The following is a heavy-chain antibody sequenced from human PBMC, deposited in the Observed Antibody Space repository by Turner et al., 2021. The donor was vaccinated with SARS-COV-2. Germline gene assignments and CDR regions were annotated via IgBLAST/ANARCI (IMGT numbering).Heavy chain of an antibody. D-gene: IGHD6-13*01. CDR3: ATLVARQLVKAGWYFDL. J-gene: IGHJ2*01. CDR2: IYYSGST. CDR1: GGSISSSSYY. Sequence: QLQLQESGPGLVKPSETLSLTCTVSGGSISSSSYYWGWIRQPPGKGLEWIGSIYYSGSTYYDPSLNSRVTISVDTSKNQFSLKLSSVTAADTAVYYCATLVARQLVKAGWYFDLWGRGTLVTVSS. V-gene: IGHV4-39*01.